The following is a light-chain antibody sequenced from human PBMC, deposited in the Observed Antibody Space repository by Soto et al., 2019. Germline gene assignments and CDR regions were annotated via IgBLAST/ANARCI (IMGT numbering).Light chain of an antibody. V-gene: IGKV3-20*01. CDR1: QSVRDSY. CDR2: DTS. Sequence: EIVLTQSPGTLSLSPGERATLSCRASQSVRDSYLAWYQQKPGQAPSLLIYDTSTRATGIPDRFIGSGSGTDFALTISRVEPEDFAMYFCQQYGSSPGTFGQGTKVESK. J-gene: IGKJ1*01. CDR3: QQYGSSPGT.